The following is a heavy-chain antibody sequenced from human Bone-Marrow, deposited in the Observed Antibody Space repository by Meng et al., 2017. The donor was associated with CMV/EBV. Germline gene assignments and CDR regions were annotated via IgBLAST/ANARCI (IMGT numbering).Heavy chain of an antibody. CDR3: AKDINWGFDP. CDR1: GFSIGYNA. J-gene: IGHJ5*02. Sequence: LLGSGGGLVQPGGSLRLSCAASGFSIGYNAMSWVRQAPGKGLEWVSAIEGSNDNTHYAESVKGRFTISRDVSKNTLYLQMNSLRPEDTAVYCCAKDINWGFDPWGQGTLVTVSS. CDR2: IEGSNDNT. V-gene: IGHV3-23*01. D-gene: IGHD7-27*01.